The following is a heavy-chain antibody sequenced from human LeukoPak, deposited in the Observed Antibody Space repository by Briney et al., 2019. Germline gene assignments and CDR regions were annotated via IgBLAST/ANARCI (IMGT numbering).Heavy chain of an antibody. Sequence: GGSLRLSCAASGFSFSDYSMNWVRQAPGKGLEWLSYIGGSSTNICYADSVKGRFTVSRDDGKNSLYLQMNSLRVEDTAVYYCARDHGWAFDYWGQGVLVTVSS. CDR2: IGGSSTNI. CDR1: GFSFSDYS. CDR3: ARDHGWAFDY. J-gene: IGHJ4*02. D-gene: IGHD3-16*01. V-gene: IGHV3-48*01.